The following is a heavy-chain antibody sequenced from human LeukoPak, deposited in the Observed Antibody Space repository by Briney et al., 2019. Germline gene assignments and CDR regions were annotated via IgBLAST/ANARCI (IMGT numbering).Heavy chain of an antibody. CDR3: ARDHAASSFDY. J-gene: IGHJ4*02. D-gene: IGHD2-2*01. Sequence: PGRSLRLSCAASGFTFSSYSMHWVRQAPGKGLVWVSRINTDGSSTSYADSVKGRFTISRDNAKNTLYLQMNSLRAEDTAVYYCARDHAASSFDYWGQGTLVTVSS. V-gene: IGHV3-74*01. CDR1: GFTFSSYS. CDR2: INTDGSST.